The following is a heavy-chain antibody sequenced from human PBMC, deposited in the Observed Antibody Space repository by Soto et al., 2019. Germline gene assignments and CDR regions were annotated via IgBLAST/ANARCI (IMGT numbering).Heavy chain of an antibody. Sequence: GGSLRLSCAASGFSFNTFDMSWDGQAPGKGLEWVSVILGRDDTTYYADSVKGRFTISRDTVKNTLHLQMNSLRVENTALYFCTKGAWLDDWGQGTLVTVSS. CDR2: ILGRDDTT. J-gene: IGHJ4*02. D-gene: IGHD5-12*01. V-gene: IGHV3-23*01. CDR3: TKGAWLDD. CDR1: GFSFNTFD.